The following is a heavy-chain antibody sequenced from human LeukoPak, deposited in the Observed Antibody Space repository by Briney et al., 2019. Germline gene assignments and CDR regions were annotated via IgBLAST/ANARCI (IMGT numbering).Heavy chain of an antibody. D-gene: IGHD3-16*01. Sequence: SETLSLTCAVSGGSIDSSSYYWGWIRQPPGKGLEWIGRIYTSGSTNYNPSLKSRVTISVDTSKNQFSLKLSSVTAADTAVYYCARGEYPDCFQHWGQGTLVTVSS. V-gene: IGHV4-61*02. CDR3: ARGEYPDCFQH. CDR1: GGSIDSSSYY. CDR2: IYTSGST. J-gene: IGHJ1*01.